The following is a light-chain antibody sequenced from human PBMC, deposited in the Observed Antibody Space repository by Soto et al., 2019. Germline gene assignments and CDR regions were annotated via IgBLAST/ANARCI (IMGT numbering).Light chain of an antibody. J-gene: IGLJ1*01. Sequence: QSYLTQPASVSGSPGQSIAISCIGVRTDGGGHDYVSWYQQHPGQAPQLIIYDVYNWPSGVSDRFSGSKSGNTASLVISGLQAEDEADYFCTSYTASSPFYVFGAGTKLTVL. CDR3: TSYTASSPFYV. V-gene: IGLV2-14*03. CDR1: RTDGGGHDY. CDR2: DVY.